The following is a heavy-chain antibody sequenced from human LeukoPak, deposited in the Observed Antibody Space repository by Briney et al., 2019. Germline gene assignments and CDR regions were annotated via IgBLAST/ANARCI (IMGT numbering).Heavy chain of an antibody. V-gene: IGHV1-69*13. J-gene: IGHJ4*02. CDR1: GGTFSSYA. Sequence: ASVKVSCKASGGTFSSYAISWVRQAPGQGLEWMGGIIPIFGTANYAQKFQGRVTITADESTSTAYMELSSLRSEDTAVYYCARDGRSEQLGTFDYWGQGTLVTVSS. CDR2: IIPIFGTA. CDR3: ARDGRSEQLGTFDY. D-gene: IGHD6-6*01.